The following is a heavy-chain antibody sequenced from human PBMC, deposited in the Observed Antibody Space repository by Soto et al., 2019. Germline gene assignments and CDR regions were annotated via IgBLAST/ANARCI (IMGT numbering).Heavy chain of an antibody. CDR2: ISAYNGNT. Sequence: QVQLVQSGAEVKKPGASVKVSCKASGYTFTSYGISWVRQAPGQGLGWMGWISAYNGNTNYAQKLQGRVTMTTDTSTSTAYMELRSLRSDDTAVYYCARDPNIVLMVYATDYYYYGMDVWGQGTTVTVSS. CDR1: GYTFTSYG. J-gene: IGHJ6*02. V-gene: IGHV1-18*01. CDR3: ARDPNIVLMVYATDYYYYGMDV. D-gene: IGHD2-8*01.